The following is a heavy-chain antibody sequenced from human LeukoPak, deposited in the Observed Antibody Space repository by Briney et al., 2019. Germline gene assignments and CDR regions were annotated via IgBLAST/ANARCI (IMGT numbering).Heavy chain of an antibody. CDR1: GGSISSSSYY. CDR2: IYYSGST. J-gene: IGHJ6*02. V-gene: IGHV4-39*01. Sequence: SETLSLTCTVPGGSISSSSYYWGWIRQPPGKGLEWIGSIYYSGSTYYNPSLKSRVTISVDTSKNQFSLKLSSVTAADTAVYYCARRAAAGVNYYYYGMDVWGQGTTVTVSS. CDR3: ARRAAAGVNYYYYGMDV. D-gene: IGHD6-13*01.